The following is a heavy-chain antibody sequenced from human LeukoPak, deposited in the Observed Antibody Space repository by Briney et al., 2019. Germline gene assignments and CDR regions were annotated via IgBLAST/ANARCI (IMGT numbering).Heavy chain of an antibody. V-gene: IGHV3-23*01. D-gene: IGHD3-22*01. Sequence: GGSLRLSCAAAGFTFSSYAMSWVRQAPGKGLEWVSAISGSGGSTYYADSVKGRFTISRDNYKNTLYLQRNSLRAEDTAVYYCAKDSSSGYYLTFDYWGQGTLVTVSS. CDR1: GFTFSSYA. J-gene: IGHJ4*02. CDR3: AKDSSSGYYLTFDY. CDR2: ISGSGGST.